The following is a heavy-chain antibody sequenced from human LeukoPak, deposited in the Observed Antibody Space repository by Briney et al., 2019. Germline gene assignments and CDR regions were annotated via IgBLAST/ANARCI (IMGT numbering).Heavy chain of an antibody. CDR3: AKEGLVTQYYFDY. D-gene: IGHD3-9*01. Sequence: GGSLRLSCAASGFTFSSYAMHWVRQAPGKGLEWVAFIRYDGSNKYYADSVKGRFTISRDNSKNTLYLQMNSLRAEDTAVYYCAKEGLVTQYYFDYWGQGTLVTVSS. CDR1: GFTFSSYA. V-gene: IGHV3-30*02. J-gene: IGHJ4*02. CDR2: IRYDGSNK.